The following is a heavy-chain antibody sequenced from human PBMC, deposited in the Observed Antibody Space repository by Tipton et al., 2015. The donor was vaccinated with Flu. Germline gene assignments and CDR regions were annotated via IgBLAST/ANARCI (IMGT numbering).Heavy chain of an antibody. D-gene: IGHD3-3*01. V-gene: IGHV3-23*01. CDR3: ATTPQRFVEWSPHAYFYGLDV. CDR2: ISGSGTST. CDR1: GFAYSPYA. J-gene: IGHJ6*02. Sequence: SLRLSCATSGFAYSPYAINWVRQAPGKGLEWVSAISGSGTSTYYADSVRGRFTIYRDSSDNTLYLHMSSLGAEDTAVYYCATTPQRFVEWSPHAYFYGLDVWGQGTTVTVSS.